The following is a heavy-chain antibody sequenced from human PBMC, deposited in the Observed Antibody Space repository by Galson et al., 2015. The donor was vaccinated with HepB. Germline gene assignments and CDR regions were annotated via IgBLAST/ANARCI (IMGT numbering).Heavy chain of an antibody. D-gene: IGHD5-18*01. CDR1: GFTFSSYW. V-gene: IGHV3-7*03. CDR2: IKQDGSEE. CDR3: SSLGLGYSYGPNYYFDY. J-gene: IGHJ4*02. Sequence: SLRLSCAASGFTFSSYWMSWVRQAPGKGLEWVANIKQDGSEEYYVDSVKGRFTISRDNAKNSLYLQMNSLRAEDTAVYYCSSLGLGYSYGPNYYFDYWGQGTLVTVSS.